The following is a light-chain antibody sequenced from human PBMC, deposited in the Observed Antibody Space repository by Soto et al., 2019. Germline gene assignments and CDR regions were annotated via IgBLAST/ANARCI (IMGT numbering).Light chain of an antibody. Sequence: QSEPKMSLSQGEVASLSYWTSQSVSTFLAWYQQQPGQDPTLLIYDASTSATGVTVRLSGSGSGTTFSITTLSRQHPDYAAYYFYQRSSSTPLTFGGGTKVDIK. V-gene: IGKV3-11*01. CDR3: YQRSSSTPLT. J-gene: IGKJ4*01. CDR1: QSVSTF. CDR2: DAS.